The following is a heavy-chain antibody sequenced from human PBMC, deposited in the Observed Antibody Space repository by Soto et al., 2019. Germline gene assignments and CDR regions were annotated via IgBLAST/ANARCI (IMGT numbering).Heavy chain of an antibody. CDR3: ARELRGSSSWTY. D-gene: IGHD2-15*01. V-gene: IGHV4-4*02. CDR2: IYHSGST. J-gene: IGHJ4*02. Sequence: QVQLQESGPGLVKPSGTLSLTCAVSGGSISSDNWWSWVRQPPGKGLEWIGEIYHSGSTNYNPSLKSRVTISVDQSKNQSPLTLTSVTAADTAVYYCARELRGSSSWTYWGQGTLVTVSS. CDR1: GGSISSDNW.